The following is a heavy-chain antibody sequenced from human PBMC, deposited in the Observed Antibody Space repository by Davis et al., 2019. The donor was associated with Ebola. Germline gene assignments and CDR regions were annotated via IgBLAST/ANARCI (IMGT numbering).Heavy chain of an antibody. V-gene: IGHV1-18*01. CDR3: ARGQQLVDYFDY. D-gene: IGHD6-13*01. Sequence: SVKVSCKASGYTFTNYGISWVRQPPGQGLEWMGRINAYNGVTSYAQKIKGRVTMTTETATNTAYMELRSLRPDDTAVYYCARGQQLVDYFDYWGQGTLVTVSS. CDR2: INAYNGVT. CDR1: GYTFTNYG. J-gene: IGHJ4*02.